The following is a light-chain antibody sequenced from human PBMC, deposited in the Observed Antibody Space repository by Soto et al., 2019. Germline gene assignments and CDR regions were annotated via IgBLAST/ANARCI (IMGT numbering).Light chain of an antibody. V-gene: IGKV1-33*01. CDR3: QQYAHLPFT. J-gene: IGKJ4*01. CDR1: QGISHY. Sequence: DIQMTQSPSPLSASVGDRVTITCQASQGISHYLHSYQQKPGKAPRLLIYDATNFEPGVPARFSASRSGTDFTFIISDLQPEDIGTYYCQQYAHLPFTFGGGTKVDIK. CDR2: DAT.